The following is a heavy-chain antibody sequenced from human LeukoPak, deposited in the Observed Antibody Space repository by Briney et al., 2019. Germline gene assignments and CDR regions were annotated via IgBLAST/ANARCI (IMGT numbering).Heavy chain of an antibody. V-gene: IGHV1-8*01. D-gene: IGHD3-9*01. Sequence: ASVKVSFKDSGYTLTSYDINWVRQATGQGLEWMGWMNPNSGNTGYAQKFQGRVTMTRNTSISTAYMELSSLRSEDTAVYYCARGVRLRYFDWLSYYYYMDVWGKGTTVTVSS. CDR1: GYTLTSYD. CDR2: MNPNSGNT. CDR3: ARGVRLRYFDWLSYYYYMDV. J-gene: IGHJ6*03.